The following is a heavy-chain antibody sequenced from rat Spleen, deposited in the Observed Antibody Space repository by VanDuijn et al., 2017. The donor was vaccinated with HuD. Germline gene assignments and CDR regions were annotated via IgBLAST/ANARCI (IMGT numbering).Heavy chain of an antibody. CDR3: TRDLYYFDY. CDR1: GFSLTTYS. CDR2: MWYDGDT. J-gene: IGHJ2*01. Sequence: QVQLKESGPGLVQPSETLSLTCTVSGFSLTTYSVSWVRQPSGKGPEWLGKMWYDGDTAFNSVLKSRLTITRDTSKNQVFLTMSNLQTADTGTYYCTRDLYYFDYWGQGVVVTVSS. V-gene: IGHV2-63*01.